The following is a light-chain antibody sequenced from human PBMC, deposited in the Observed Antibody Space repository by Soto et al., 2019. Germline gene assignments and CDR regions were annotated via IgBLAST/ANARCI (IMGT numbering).Light chain of an antibody. CDR2: DAS. V-gene: IGKV3-11*01. CDR1: QSVSSY. Sequence: EIVLTQSPATLSLSPGERATLSCRASQSVSSYLAWYQQKPGQAPRLLIYDASNRATGIPARFSGSGSGTDFTLTISSREPEDFAVYYCQQRSNWRGTFGGGTKVEIK. J-gene: IGKJ4*01. CDR3: QQRSNWRGT.